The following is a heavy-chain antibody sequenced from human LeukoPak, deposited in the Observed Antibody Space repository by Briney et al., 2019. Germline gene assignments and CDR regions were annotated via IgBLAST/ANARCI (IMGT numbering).Heavy chain of an antibody. CDR2: TSNYNGNT. Sequence: GASVKVSCKASGYTFTRSALHWVRQAPGQRLEWMGWTSNYNGNTKYSEKFQGRVTITRDTSANIVYMELNRLRSQDTGVYYCARDEVDYYGMDVWGQGTTITVSS. V-gene: IGHV1-3*04. D-gene: IGHD3-10*01. J-gene: IGHJ6*02. CDR3: ARDEVDYYGMDV. CDR1: GYTFTRSA.